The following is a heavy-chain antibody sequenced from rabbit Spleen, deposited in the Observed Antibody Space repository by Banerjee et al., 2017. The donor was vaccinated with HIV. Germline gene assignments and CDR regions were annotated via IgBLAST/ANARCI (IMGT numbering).Heavy chain of an antibody. Sequence: QSLEESGGGLVQPEGSLTLTCKASGFDFSSNAMCWVRQAPGKGLEWIGCIYTASSGNTYYATWAKGRFTISKTSSTTVTLQMTSLTAADTATYFCARGYNSIGAYMDLWGPGTLVTVS. CDR2: IYTASSGNT. V-gene: IGHV1S40*01. J-gene: IGHJ6*01. D-gene: IGHD6-1*01. CDR1: GFDFSSNA. CDR3: ARGYNSIGAYMDL.